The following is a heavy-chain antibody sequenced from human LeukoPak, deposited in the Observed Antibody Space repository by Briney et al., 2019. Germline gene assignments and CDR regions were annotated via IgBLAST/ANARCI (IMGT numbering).Heavy chain of an antibody. V-gene: IGHV2-5*01. CDR1: GFSLSTSGMG. J-gene: IGHJ4*02. CDR3: ARRPHTGLFDY. CDR2: IYWNDDK. Sequence: SGPTLVKPTQTLTLTCTFSGFSLSTSGMGVGWIRQPPGKALEWLALIYWNDDKRYSPSLKSRLTITKDTSKNQVVLTMTSMDPVDTATYYCARRPHTGLFDYWGQGTLVTVSS.